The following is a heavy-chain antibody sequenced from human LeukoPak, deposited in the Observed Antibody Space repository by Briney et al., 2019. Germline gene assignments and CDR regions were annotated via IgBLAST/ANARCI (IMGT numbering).Heavy chain of an antibody. D-gene: IGHD6-13*01. CDR2: IYNSGST. Sequence: SETLSLTCTVSGGSISSYYWSWIRQPPGKGLEWIGYIYNSGSTNYNPSPKSRVTISVDTSKNQFSLKLSSVTAADTAVYYCARIGAAGAGGLDYWGQGTLVTVSS. CDR3: ARIGAAGAGGLDY. CDR1: GGSISSYY. J-gene: IGHJ4*02. V-gene: IGHV4-59*08.